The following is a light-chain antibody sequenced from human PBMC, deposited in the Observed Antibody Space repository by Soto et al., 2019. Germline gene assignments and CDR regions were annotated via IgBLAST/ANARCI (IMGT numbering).Light chain of an antibody. Sequence: QSALTQPPSVSGAPGQRVTISCTGSSSNIGAGYDVHWYQQLPGTAPKLLIYANNIRPSGVPGRFSGSKSGTSASLAITGLQAEYEADYYCQSYDSSLSGYVFGTGTKLTVL. V-gene: IGLV1-40*01. CDR2: ANN. CDR3: QSYDSSLSGYV. J-gene: IGLJ1*01. CDR1: SSNIGAGYD.